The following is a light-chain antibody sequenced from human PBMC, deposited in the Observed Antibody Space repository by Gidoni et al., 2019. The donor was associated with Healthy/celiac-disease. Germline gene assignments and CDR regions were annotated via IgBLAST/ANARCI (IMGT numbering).Light chain of an antibody. Sequence: DIQMTQSPSSLSASVGDRVTITCQASQDISNYLHWYQQKPGKAPKLLIYDASNLETGVPSRFSGSGSGTDFTFTISSLQPEDIATCYCQQYDNLPYTFGQGTKLEIK. CDR3: QQYDNLPYT. J-gene: IGKJ2*01. CDR2: DAS. CDR1: QDISNY. V-gene: IGKV1-33*01.